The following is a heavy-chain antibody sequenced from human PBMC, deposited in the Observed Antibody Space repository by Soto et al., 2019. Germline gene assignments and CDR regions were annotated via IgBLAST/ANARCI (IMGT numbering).Heavy chain of an antibody. CDR1: GYTFTSYA. Sequence: QVQLVQSGAEVKKPGASVKVSCKASGYTFTSYAMHWVRQAPGQRLEWMGWINAGNGNTKYSQKFQGRVTITRDTSASTAYMELSSLRSEDTAVYYCARDPTYDFWRAGGGDYWGQGTLVTVSS. J-gene: IGHJ4*02. D-gene: IGHD3-3*01. CDR3: ARDPTYDFWRAGGGDY. V-gene: IGHV1-3*01. CDR2: INAGNGNT.